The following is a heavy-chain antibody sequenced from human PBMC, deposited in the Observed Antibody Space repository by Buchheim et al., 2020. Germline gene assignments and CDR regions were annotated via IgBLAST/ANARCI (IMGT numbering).Heavy chain of an antibody. J-gene: IGHJ5*02. D-gene: IGHD2-15*01. V-gene: IGHV4-30-2*01. CDR1: GGSISSGGYS. CDR2: IYHSGST. Sequence: QLQLQESGSGLVKPSQTLSLTCAVSGGSISSGGYSWSWIRQPPGKGLEWIGYIYHSGSTYYNPSLKSRVTISVDRSKNQFSLKLSSVTAADTAVYYCARDRRGLGYCSGGSCYSVWFDPWGQGTL. CDR3: ARDRRGLGYCSGGSCYSVWFDP.